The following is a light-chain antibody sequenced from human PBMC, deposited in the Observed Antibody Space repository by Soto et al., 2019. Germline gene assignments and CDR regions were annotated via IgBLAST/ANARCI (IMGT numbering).Light chain of an antibody. V-gene: IGKV3D-7*01. J-gene: IGKJ1*01. CDR3: QQYNNWPQT. CDR1: QSIRSNY. CDR2: GAS. Sequence: EIVMTQSPATLSVTPGERATLSCRASQSIRSNYLSWYQQKPGQAPRLLIYGASTRATGIPARFSGSGSGTEFTLTISGLQSEDFAVYYCQQYNNWPQTFGQGTKVDIK.